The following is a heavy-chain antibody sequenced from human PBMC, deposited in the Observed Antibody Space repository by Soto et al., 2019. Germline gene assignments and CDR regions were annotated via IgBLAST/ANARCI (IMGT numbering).Heavy chain of an antibody. CDR3: AHKTSAADWFDP. Sequence: SGPTLVNPTQTLTLTCTFSGFSLSTNGMCVSWIRQPPGKALEWLALIDWDDNKYSSTSLKTRLTISKDTSKNQVVLTMTNMDPVDTATYYCAHKTSAADWFDPWGQGTLVTVSS. D-gene: IGHD6-13*01. V-gene: IGHV2-70*12. J-gene: IGHJ5*02. CDR2: IDWDDNK. CDR1: GFSLSTNGMC.